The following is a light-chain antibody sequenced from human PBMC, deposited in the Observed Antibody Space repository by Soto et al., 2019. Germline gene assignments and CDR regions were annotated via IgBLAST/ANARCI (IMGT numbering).Light chain of an antibody. J-gene: IGKJ1*01. CDR2: QTS. CDR1: QYINTR. CDR3: HQRQSWPRT. V-gene: IGKV3-11*01. Sequence: EIVLPQSPATLSSFPGDRVTLSCRASQYINTRLAWYQHRPGQAPRLLIYQTSIRAAGIPARFSASGSGTDFTLTISDVQTEDFALYYCHQRQSWPRTFGQGTKVDI.